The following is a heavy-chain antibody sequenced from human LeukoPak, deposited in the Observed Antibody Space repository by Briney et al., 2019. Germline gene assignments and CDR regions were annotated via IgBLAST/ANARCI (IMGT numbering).Heavy chain of an antibody. CDR3: ARDFTLSSYTSNNFDY. CDR1: GYSFTSYY. CDR2: INPSGGST. J-gene: IGHJ4*02. D-gene: IGHD6-19*01. Sequence: ASVKVSCKASGYSFTSYYMHCVRQAPGQGLEWMGIINPSGGSTSYAQKFQGRVTMTRDTSTSTVYMELSSLRSEDTAVYYCARDFTLSSYTSNNFDYWGQGTLVTASS. V-gene: IGHV1-46*01.